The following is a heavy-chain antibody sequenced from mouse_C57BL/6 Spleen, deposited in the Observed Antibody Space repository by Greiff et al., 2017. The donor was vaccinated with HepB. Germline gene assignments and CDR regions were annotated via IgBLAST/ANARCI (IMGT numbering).Heavy chain of an antibody. Sequence: QVQLKESGAELVKPGASVKISCKASGYAFSSYWMNWVKQRPGKGLEWIGKIYPGDGDTNYNGKFKGKATLTADKSSSTAYMQLSSLTSEDSAVYFCERLGYGNYSWYFDVWGTGTTVTVSS. D-gene: IGHD2-1*01. CDR2: IYPGDGDT. CDR1: GYAFSSYW. V-gene: IGHV1-80*01. CDR3: ERLGYGNYSWYFDV. J-gene: IGHJ1*03.